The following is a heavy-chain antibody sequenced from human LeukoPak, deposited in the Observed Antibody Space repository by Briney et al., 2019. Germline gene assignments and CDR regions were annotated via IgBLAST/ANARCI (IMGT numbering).Heavy chain of an antibody. V-gene: IGHV1-3*01. CDR2: INAGNGNT. J-gene: IGHJ4*02. CDR3: ARAYGDFYAFDY. Sequence: ASVKVSCKASGYTFTSYAMHWVRQAPGQRLEGMGWINAGNGNTKYSQKFQGRVTITRDTSASTAYMELSSLRSEDTAVYYCARAYGDFYAFDYWGQGTLVTVSS. D-gene: IGHD4-17*01. CDR1: GYTFTSYA.